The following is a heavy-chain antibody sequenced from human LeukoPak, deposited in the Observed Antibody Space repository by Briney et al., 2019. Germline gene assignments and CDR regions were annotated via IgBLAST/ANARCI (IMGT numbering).Heavy chain of an antibody. V-gene: IGHV3-74*01. J-gene: IGHJ4*02. Sequence: GGSLRLSCAASGLAFSAYKMHWVRQAPRKGLVWVSRISTDGYTTDYADFVQGRFTASRDNTKNTWSLEMNSLRAEDTAVYYCVVGGSPGYWGQGALVTVSS. CDR1: GLAFSAYK. CDR3: VVGGSPGY. D-gene: IGHD2-15*01. CDR2: ISTDGYTT.